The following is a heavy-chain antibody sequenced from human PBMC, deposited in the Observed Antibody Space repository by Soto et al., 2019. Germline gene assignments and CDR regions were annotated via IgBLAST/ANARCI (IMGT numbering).Heavy chain of an antibody. CDR1: GFTFSSYA. Sequence: QVQLVESGGGVVQPGRSLRLSCAASGFTFSSYAMYWVRQAPGKGLEWVAVISYDGSNKYYADSVKGRFTISRDNSKNTLYLQMNSLRAEDTAVYYCARAADERIQLWFGDGMDVWGQGTTVTVSS. CDR2: ISYDGSNK. CDR3: ARAADERIQLWFGDGMDV. J-gene: IGHJ6*02. D-gene: IGHD5-18*01. V-gene: IGHV3-30-3*01.